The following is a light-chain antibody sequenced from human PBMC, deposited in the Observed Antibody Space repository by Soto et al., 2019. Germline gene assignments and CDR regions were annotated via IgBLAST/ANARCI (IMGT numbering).Light chain of an antibody. CDR2: TNN. Sequence: QSVLTQPPSASGTPGQRVTISCSGSRSNIGSNTVSWYQQLPGAAPKLLIYTNNQRPSGVPDRFSGSKSGTSASLAISGLQSDDEADYYCATWDDSLNGLVVFGEGTKLTVL. CDR3: ATWDDSLNGLVV. J-gene: IGLJ2*01. CDR1: RSNIGSNT. V-gene: IGLV1-44*01.